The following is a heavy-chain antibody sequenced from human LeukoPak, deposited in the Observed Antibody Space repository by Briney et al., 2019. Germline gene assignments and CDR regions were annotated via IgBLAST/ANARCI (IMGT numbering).Heavy chain of an antibody. CDR3: ARSLSGYDSPFDY. Sequence: GGSLRLSCAASGFTFSSYEMNWVRQAPGKGLEWVSYISSSGSTIYYADSVKGRFTISRDNAKNSLYLQMNSLRAEDTAVYYCARSLSGYDSPFDYWGQGTLVTVSS. CDR2: ISSSGSTI. D-gene: IGHD5-12*01. V-gene: IGHV3-48*03. CDR1: GFTFSSYE. J-gene: IGHJ4*02.